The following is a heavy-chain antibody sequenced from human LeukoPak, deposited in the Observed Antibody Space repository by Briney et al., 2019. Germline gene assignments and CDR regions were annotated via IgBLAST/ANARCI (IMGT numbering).Heavy chain of an antibody. Sequence: GGSLRLSCAASGFTFSSHAMSWVRQAPGKGLEWVSAISGSGGSTYYADSVKGRFTISRDKSKNTLYLQMNSLRAEDTAVYYCAKGLAVAGHFDYWGQGTLATVSS. CDR1: GFTFSSHA. J-gene: IGHJ4*02. CDR2: ISGSGGST. V-gene: IGHV3-23*01. D-gene: IGHD6-19*01. CDR3: AKGLAVAGHFDY.